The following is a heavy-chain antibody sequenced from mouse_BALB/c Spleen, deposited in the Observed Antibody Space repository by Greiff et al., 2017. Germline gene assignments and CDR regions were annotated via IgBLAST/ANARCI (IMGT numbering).Heavy chain of an antibody. D-gene: IGHD2-1*01. Sequence: EVQLVESGGGLVQPGGSLRLSCATSGFTFTDYYMSWVRQPPGKALEWLGFIRNKANGYTTEYSASVKGRFTISRDNSQSILYLQMNTLRAEDSATYYCARDKEGNSFAYWGQGTLVTVSA. J-gene: IGHJ3*01. CDR1: GFTFTDYY. CDR2: IRNKANGYTT. V-gene: IGHV7-3*02. CDR3: ARDKEGNSFAY.